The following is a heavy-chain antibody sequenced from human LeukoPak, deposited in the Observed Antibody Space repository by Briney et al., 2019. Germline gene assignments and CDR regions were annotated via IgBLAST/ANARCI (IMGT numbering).Heavy chain of an antibody. CDR2: IKEDGSEK. J-gene: IGHJ3*02. Sequence: PGGSLRLSCAASGFIFSNYWMSWVRQAPGKGLEWVANIKEDGSEKHYVDPAKGRFTISRDNAKNSLYLQMNSLRAEDTAVYYCARPGQRDAFDIWGQGTMVTVSS. CDR3: ARPGQRDAFDI. CDR1: GFIFSNYW. D-gene: IGHD1-1*01. V-gene: IGHV3-7*01.